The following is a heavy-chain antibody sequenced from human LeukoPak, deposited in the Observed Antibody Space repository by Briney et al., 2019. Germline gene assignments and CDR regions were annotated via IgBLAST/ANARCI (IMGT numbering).Heavy chain of an antibody. CDR1: GGSISSGGYS. V-gene: IGHV4-30-2*01. J-gene: IGHJ4*02. D-gene: IGHD4-17*01. CDR3: TRGPTVESHDFDH. CDR2: IYHIGST. Sequence: PSQTLSLTCAVSGGSISSGGYSWSWIRQPPGKGLEWIGSIYHIGSTYYNPSLKSRVTISVDMSKNQVSLKVNSMTAADTGVYYCTRGPTVESHDFDHCGQGTLVTVSS.